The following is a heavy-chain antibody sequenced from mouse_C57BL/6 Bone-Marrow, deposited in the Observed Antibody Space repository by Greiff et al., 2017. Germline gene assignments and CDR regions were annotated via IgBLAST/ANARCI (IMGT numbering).Heavy chain of an antibody. J-gene: IGHJ1*03. V-gene: IGHV2-2*01. CDR3: ARPYYGYEGWYFDV. D-gene: IGHD2-9*01. CDR1: GFSLTSYG. CDR2: IWSGGST. Sequence: QVQLQQSGPGLVQPSQSLSITCTVSGFSLTSYGVHWVRQSPGKGLEWLGVIWSGGSTDYNAAFISRLSISKDNSKSQVFFKMNSLQADDTAIYYCARPYYGYEGWYFDVWGTGTTVTVSS.